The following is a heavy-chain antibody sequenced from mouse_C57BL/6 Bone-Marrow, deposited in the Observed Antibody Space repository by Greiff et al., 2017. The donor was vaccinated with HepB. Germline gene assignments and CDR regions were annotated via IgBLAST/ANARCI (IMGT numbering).Heavy chain of an antibody. V-gene: IGHV5-6*01. J-gene: IGHJ3*01. CDR3: ASRLRGAWFAY. CDR1: GFTFSSYG. Sequence: EVMLVESGGDLVKPGGSLKLSCAASGFTFSSYGMSWVRQTPDKRLEWVATISSGGSYTYYPDSVKGRFTISRDNAKNTLYLQMSSLKSEDTAMYYCASRLRGAWFAYWGQGTLVTVSA. D-gene: IGHD2-4*01. CDR2: ISSGGSYT.